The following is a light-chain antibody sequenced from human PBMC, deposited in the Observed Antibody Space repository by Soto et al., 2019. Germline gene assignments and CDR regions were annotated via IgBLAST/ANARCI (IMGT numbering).Light chain of an antibody. CDR2: GAS. CDR1: QSVSSSY. CDR3: QQYGSLPRT. V-gene: IGKV3-20*01. J-gene: IGKJ1*01. Sequence: EIVLTQSPGALSLSPGESATLSCRSSQSVSSSYLAWYQHKPGQAPRLIIYGASSRATGIPDRFSGSGSGTDFTLTITRLEPEDFAVYYCQQYGSLPRTLGQGTKVDIK.